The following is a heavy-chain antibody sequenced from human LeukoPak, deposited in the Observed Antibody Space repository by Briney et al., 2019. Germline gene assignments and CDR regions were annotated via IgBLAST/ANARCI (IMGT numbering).Heavy chain of an antibody. CDR1: ESTFADYG. CDR3: ARDLSASWYSLGS. CDR2: INWKGDNT. V-gene: IGHV3-20*04. D-gene: IGHD6-13*01. Sequence: GGSLRLSCKDSESTFADYGMSWVRQTPGKGLEWVSGINWKGDNTAYADSVKGRSTISRDNAKNSLYLQMTSLRAEDTALYYCARDLSASWYSLGSWGQGTLVTVSS. J-gene: IGHJ5*02.